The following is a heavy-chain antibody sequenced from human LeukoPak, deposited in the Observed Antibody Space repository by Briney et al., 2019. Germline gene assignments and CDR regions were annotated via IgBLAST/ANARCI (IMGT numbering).Heavy chain of an antibody. CDR1: GFTFSSYA. Sequence: GGSLRLSCAASGFTFSSYAMHWVRQAPGKALEWVAHTSYDGSNKYYADSVKGRFTISRDNSKNTLYLQMNSLRTEDTAVYYCARGYYDSSGHFHFDYWGQGTLVTVSS. D-gene: IGHD3-22*01. CDR3: ARGYYDSSGHFHFDY. J-gene: IGHJ4*02. CDR2: TSYDGSNK. V-gene: IGHV3-30-3*01.